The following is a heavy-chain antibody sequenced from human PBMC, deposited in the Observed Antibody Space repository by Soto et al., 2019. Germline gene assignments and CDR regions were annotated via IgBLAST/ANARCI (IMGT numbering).Heavy chain of an antibody. CDR2: ITGSGGST. Sequence: GGSLRLSCAASGFTFNNYAMNWVRQAPAKGLEWVSTITGSGGSTSYADSVKGRFTMSRDNSKNSLYLQMNSLRAEDTAIYYCAKLLRAPRGMVRGDLFDYWGQGTLVTVSS. CDR1: GFTFNNYA. D-gene: IGHD3-10*01. V-gene: IGHV3-23*01. CDR3: AKLLRAPRGMVRGDLFDY. J-gene: IGHJ4*02.